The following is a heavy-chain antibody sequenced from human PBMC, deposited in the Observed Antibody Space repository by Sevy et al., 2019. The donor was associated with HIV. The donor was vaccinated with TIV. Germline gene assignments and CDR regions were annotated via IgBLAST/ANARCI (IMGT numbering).Heavy chain of an antibody. V-gene: IGHV3-30-3*02. J-gene: IGHJ4*02. CDR2: LSYDDSDE. D-gene: IGHD3-10*01. Sequence: GGSLRLSCAASGFIFSTSPMHWVRQAPGKGLECEAILSYDDSDENYADSVKGRFTISRDNSKNTLYLQMNSLRTEDTAVYYCAKDDLGSIDYWGQGTLVTVSS. CDR1: GFIFSTSP. CDR3: AKDDLGSIDY.